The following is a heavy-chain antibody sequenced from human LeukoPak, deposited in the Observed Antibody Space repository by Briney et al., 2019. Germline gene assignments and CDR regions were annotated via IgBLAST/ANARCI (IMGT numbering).Heavy chain of an antibody. Sequence: SETLSLTCTVSGGSISSGDYYWSWIRQPPGKGLEWIGYIYYSGSTYYNPSLKSRVTISVDTSKNQFSLKLSSVTAADTAVYYCARDRHYSSSWYILGYWDQGTLVTVSS. CDR3: ARDRHYSSSWYILGY. J-gene: IGHJ4*02. V-gene: IGHV4-30-4*01. D-gene: IGHD6-13*01. CDR1: GGSISSGDYY. CDR2: IYYSGST.